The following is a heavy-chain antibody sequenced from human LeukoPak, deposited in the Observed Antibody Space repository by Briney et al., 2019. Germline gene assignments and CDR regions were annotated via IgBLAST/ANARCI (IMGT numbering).Heavy chain of an antibody. CDR3: AGAYCGGDCYQIREYYYYGTDV. D-gene: IGHD2-21*02. CDR2: IWYDGSNK. V-gene: IGHV3-33*01. Sequence: GGSLRLSCAASGFTFSSYGMHWVRQAPGKGLEWVAVIWYDGSNKYYADSVKGRFTISRDNSKNTLYLQMNSLRAEDTAVYYCAGAYCGGDCYQIREYYYYGTDVWGQGTTVTVSS. J-gene: IGHJ6*02. CDR1: GFTFSSYG.